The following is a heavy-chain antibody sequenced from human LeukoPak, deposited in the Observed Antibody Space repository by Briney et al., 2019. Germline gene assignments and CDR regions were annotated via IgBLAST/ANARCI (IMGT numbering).Heavy chain of an antibody. Sequence: ASVKVSCKASGYTFTSYDINWVRQAPGQGLEWVGVINPNGGSASSAQNFQGRVTMTRDMSTSTVFMELSDLRYEDTAIYYCAREITIDRGAITGPVDYWGQGTLVTVSS. D-gene: IGHD3-10*01. CDR1: GYTFTSYD. CDR2: INPNGGSA. CDR3: AREITIDRGAITGPVDY. J-gene: IGHJ4*02. V-gene: IGHV1-46*01.